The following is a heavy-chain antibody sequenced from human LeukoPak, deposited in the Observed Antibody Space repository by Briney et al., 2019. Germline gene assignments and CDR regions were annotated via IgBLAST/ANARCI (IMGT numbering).Heavy chain of an antibody. J-gene: IGHJ6*02. CDR2: IYYSGST. Sequence: SETLSLTCTVSGGSISSSSYYWGWIRQPPGKGLEWIGSIYYSGSTYYNPSLKSRVTISVDTSKNQFSLKLSSVTAADTAVYYCARDDYSNYPDYYYYYGMDVWGQGTTVTVSS. CDR1: GGSISSSSYY. D-gene: IGHD4-11*01. V-gene: IGHV4-39*07. CDR3: ARDDYSNYPDYYYYYGMDV.